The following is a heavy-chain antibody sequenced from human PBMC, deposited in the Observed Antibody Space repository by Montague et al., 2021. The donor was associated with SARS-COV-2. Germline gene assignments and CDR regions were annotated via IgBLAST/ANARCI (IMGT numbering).Heavy chain of an antibody. CDR2: IYFTGKT. V-gene: IGHV4-39*02. Sequence: ESLSLACSVSGDSISRSHYFWAWIRQPPGTGLEWIGSIYFTGKTYYHPSLKSRVTISIDTSKNHFSLRLSSVTAADSAVFYCARWGLNNAFDIWGLGTMITISS. CDR1: GDSISRSHYF. D-gene: IGHD1/OR15-1a*01. J-gene: IGHJ3*02. CDR3: ARWGLNNAFDI.